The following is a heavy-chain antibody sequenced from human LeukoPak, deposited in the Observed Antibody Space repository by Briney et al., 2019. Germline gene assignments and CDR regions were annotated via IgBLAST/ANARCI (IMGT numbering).Heavy chain of an antibody. D-gene: IGHD3-9*01. CDR1: GYSMSSGYY. V-gene: IGHV4-38-2*02. J-gene: IGHJ5*02. Sequence: SETLSLTCTVSGYSMSSGYYWGWIRQPPGKGLQWIGSIFHSGNSYYNPSLKSRVTISVDTSKNQFSLKVNSVTPEDTAVYYCARGIWYYDILAGYYSTDPNWFDPWGQGTLVTVSS. CDR2: IFHSGNS. CDR3: ARGIWYYDILAGYYSTDPNWFDP.